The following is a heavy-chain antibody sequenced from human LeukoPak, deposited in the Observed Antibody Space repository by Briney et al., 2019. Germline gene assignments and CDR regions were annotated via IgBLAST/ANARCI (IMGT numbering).Heavy chain of an antibody. CDR3: ARRSAAKDAFDI. D-gene: IGHD6-25*01. V-gene: IGHV3-48*03. J-gene: IGHJ3*02. Sequence: GGSLRLSCEASGFIFSSYEMNWVRQAPGKGLKWVSSISNTGNNIYYADSVKGRFTISRDNAKNTLYLQMNSLRAEDTAVYYCARRSAAKDAFDIWGQGTMVTVSS. CDR2: ISNTGNNI. CDR1: GFIFSSYE.